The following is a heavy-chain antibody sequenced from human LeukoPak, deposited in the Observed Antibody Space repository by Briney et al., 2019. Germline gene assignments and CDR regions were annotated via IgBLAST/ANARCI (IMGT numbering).Heavy chain of an antibody. Sequence: PGGSLRLSCATSGFSFSSYAMSWVRQAPGKGLEWVSAMSSSDDGRYYAASVRGRFTISRDTSRSTLYLQMNSLRAEDTAVYYCARDHPGSTVTTSGAFDIWGQGTMVTVSS. J-gene: IGHJ3*02. CDR2: MSSSDDGR. V-gene: IGHV3-23*01. CDR1: GFSFSSYA. D-gene: IGHD4-17*01. CDR3: ARDHPGSTVTTSGAFDI.